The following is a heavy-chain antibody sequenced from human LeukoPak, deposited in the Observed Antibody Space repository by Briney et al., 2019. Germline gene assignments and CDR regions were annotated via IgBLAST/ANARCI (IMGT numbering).Heavy chain of an antibody. J-gene: IGHJ4*02. Sequence: GGSLRLSCAASGFTFSTYNMNWVRQAPGKGLEWVSYISSSSRTIFYADSLKGRFTISRDNAKNSLYLQMNSLRAKDTAVYYWARAGGRSRWDPLDYWGQGTLVTVSS. V-gene: IGHV3-48*01. CDR3: ARAGGRSRWDPLDY. D-gene: IGHD6-13*01. CDR1: GFTFSTYN. CDR2: ISSSSRTI.